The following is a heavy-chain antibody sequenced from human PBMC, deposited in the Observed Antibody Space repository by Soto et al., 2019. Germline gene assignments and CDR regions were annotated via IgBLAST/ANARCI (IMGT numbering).Heavy chain of an antibody. V-gene: IGHV4-30-2*01. Sequence: QLQLQESGSGLVKPSQTLSLTCAVSGDSISSGGYSWNWIRQPPGKGLEWIGYIYHSGGTDYNPSLKSRVTITVDSSNNQFSLKLSSVTAADTAVYYCARVSRSGYYLDYWGQGTLVTVSS. J-gene: IGHJ4*02. D-gene: IGHD3-22*01. CDR1: GDSISSGGYS. CDR3: ARVSRSGYYLDY. CDR2: IYHSGGT.